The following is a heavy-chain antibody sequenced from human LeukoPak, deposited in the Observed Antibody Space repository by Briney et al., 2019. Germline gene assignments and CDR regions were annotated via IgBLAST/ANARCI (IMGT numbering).Heavy chain of an antibody. CDR3: ARIVVRGGGFDY. D-gene: IGHD3-10*02. J-gene: IGHJ4*02. CDR1: GGSISSYY. CDR2: IYYSGST. Sequence: PSETLSLTCTVSGGSISSYYWSWIRQPPGKGLEWIGYIYYSGSTNYNPSLKSRVTISVDTSKNQFSLKLSSVTAADTAVYYCARIVVRGGGFDYWGQGTLVTVSS. V-gene: IGHV4-59*08.